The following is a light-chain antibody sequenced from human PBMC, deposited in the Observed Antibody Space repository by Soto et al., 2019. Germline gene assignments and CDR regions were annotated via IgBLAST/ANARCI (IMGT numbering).Light chain of an antibody. CDR2: AAS. V-gene: IGKV1-39*01. CDR3: QQNFNTPWT. J-gene: IGKJ1*01. Sequence: DIQMTQSPSSLSASVGDRVTITCRASQTIKNYLNWYRQRPGKAPEFLIYAASSLQSGVPSRVSGSGSGTDVTLTISSLQPEDFATYYCQQNFNTPWTFGQGTKVDIK. CDR1: QTIKNY.